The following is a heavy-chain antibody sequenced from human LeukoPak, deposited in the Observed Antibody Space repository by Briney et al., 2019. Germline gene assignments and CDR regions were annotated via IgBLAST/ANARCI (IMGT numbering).Heavy chain of an antibody. CDR3: ARSYIVATTLGY. V-gene: IGHV3-48*03. Sequence: QTGGSLRLSCAASGFTFSSYEMNWVRQAPGKGLEWVSYISSSGSTIYYADSVKGRFTISRDNAKNSLYLQMNSLRAEDTAVYYCARSYIVATTLGYWAQGTLVTVSS. J-gene: IGHJ4*02. CDR2: ISSSGSTI. D-gene: IGHD5-12*01. CDR1: GFTFSSYE.